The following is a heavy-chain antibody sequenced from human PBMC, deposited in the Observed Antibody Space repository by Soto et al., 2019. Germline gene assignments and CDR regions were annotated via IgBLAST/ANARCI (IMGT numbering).Heavy chain of an antibody. CDR2: VTDSGGKT. Sequence: EVQLLESGGGLVQPGGSLRLSCAASGFTFTTYAMSWVRQAPGKGLAWVSGVTDSGGKTYYADSVKGRFTISRDNSKNTLYLQMNSLRAEDTAVYYCAKGFIVAATTPEFDYWGQGTLVTVSS. J-gene: IGHJ4*02. CDR1: GFTFTTYA. CDR3: AKGFIVAATTPEFDY. V-gene: IGHV3-23*01. D-gene: IGHD1-26*01.